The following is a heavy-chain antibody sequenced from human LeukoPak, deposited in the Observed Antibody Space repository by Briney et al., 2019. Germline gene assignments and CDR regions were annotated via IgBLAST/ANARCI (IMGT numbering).Heavy chain of an antibody. V-gene: IGHV4-39*01. J-gene: IGHJ4*02. D-gene: IGHD4-17*01. Sequence: PSETLSLTCTVSGGSISSSSYYWGWIRQPPGKGLEWIGSIYYSRSIYYNPSLKSRVTISVGTSKNQFSLKLSSVTAADTAVYYCARLPTVTFFDYWGQGTLVTVSS. CDR3: ARLPTVTFFDY. CDR2: IYYSRSI. CDR1: GGSISSSSYY.